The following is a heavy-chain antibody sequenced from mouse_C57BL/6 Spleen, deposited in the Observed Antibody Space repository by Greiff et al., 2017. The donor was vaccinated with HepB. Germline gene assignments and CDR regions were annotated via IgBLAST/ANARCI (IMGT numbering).Heavy chain of an antibody. J-gene: IGHJ2*01. CDR1: GYTFTDYY. Sequence: EVQLQQSGPELVKPGASVKISCKASGYTFTDYYMNWVKQSHGKSLEWIGDINPNNGGTSYNQKFKGKATLTVDKSSSTAYMELRSLTSEDSAVYYCARLREDYYGSSYDYWGQGTTLTVSS. CDR3: ARLREDYYGSSYDY. CDR2: INPNNGGT. D-gene: IGHD1-1*01. V-gene: IGHV1-26*01.